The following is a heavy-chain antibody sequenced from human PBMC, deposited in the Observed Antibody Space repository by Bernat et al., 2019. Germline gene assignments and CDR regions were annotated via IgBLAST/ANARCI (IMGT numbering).Heavy chain of an antibody. CDR1: GFTVSSNY. CDR2: IYSGGST. D-gene: IGHD2-15*01. V-gene: IGHV3-66*01. Sequence: EVQLVESGGGLVQPGGSLRLSCAASGFTVSSNYMSWVRQAPGKGLEWVSVIYSGGSTYYADSVKGRFTISRDNSKNTLYLQMNSLRAEDTALYYGAKSGGYCGGGTCYPNWFDPWGRGTLVT. J-gene: IGHJ5*02. CDR3: AKSGGYCGGGTCYPNWFDP.